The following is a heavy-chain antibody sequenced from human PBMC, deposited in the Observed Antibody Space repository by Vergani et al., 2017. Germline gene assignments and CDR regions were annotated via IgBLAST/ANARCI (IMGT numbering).Heavy chain of an antibody. Sequence: EVQLLESGGDLVQPGGSLRLSCAASGFTFIMHAMSWVRQAPGKGLEWVSTLSASDRRTHYADSVKGRFTISRDNSKNTLFLHMNSLRPEDTAVYYCAKVGRSEVAGTFGAFDIWGQGTIGTVSA. J-gene: IGHJ3*02. CDR2: LSASDRRT. D-gene: IGHD6-19*01. V-gene: IGHV3-23*01. CDR1: GFTFIMHA. CDR3: AKVGRSEVAGTFGAFDI.